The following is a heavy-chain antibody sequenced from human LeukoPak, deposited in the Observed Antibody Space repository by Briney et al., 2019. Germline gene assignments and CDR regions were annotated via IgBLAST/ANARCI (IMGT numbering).Heavy chain of an antibody. D-gene: IGHD2-2*01. J-gene: IGHJ4*02. CDR3: ARGVVPASHFDY. CDR1: GGSLSYYY. V-gene: IGHV4-4*07. CDR2: IYTSGGT. Sequence: PSETLSLTCSVSGGSLSYYYWTWIRQPAGKGLEWIGRIYTSGGTNYNPSLKSRVTMSVDTSKNQFSLKLSSVTAADTAVYYCARGVVPASHFDYWGQGTLVTVSS.